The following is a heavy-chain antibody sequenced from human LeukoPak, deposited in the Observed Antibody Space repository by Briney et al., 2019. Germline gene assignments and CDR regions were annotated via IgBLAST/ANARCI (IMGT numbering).Heavy chain of an antibody. CDR1: GGTFSSYA. Sequence: SVKVSCKDSGGTFSSYAISWVPQAPGQGLEWMGRIIPILGIANYAQKFQGRVTITADKSTSTAYMELSSLRSEDTAVYYCARDGSYYYGSSGYDYDAFDIWGQGTMVTVSS. CDR2: IIPILGIA. V-gene: IGHV1-69*04. CDR3: ARDGSYYYGSSGYDYDAFDI. J-gene: IGHJ3*02. D-gene: IGHD3-22*01.